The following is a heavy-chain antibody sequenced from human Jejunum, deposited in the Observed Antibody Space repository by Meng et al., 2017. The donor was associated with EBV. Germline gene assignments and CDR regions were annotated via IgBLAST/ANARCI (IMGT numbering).Heavy chain of an antibody. D-gene: IGHD1-1*01. CDR1: GDSSSRSTYQ. Sequence: QLQLQESGPGLVKPSETLSLTCTVSGDSSSRSTYQWGWIRQPPGKGLEWIGSIYYSGSAYYNPSLMSRVTISGDASKNQGSLKLTSVTAADTAVYYCARGSHYNWDYWDQGTLVTVAS. J-gene: IGHJ4*02. V-gene: IGHV4-39*07. CDR2: IYYSGSA. CDR3: ARGSHYNWDY.